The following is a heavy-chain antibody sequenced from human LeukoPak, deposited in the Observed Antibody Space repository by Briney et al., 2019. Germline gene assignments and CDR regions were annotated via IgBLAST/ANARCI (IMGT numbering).Heavy chain of an antibody. CDR3: ARDPDVDTAMVTESGY. D-gene: IGHD5-18*01. CDR1: GGSISSSSYY. CDR2: IYYSGST. J-gene: IGHJ4*02. V-gene: IGHV4-39*07. Sequence: PSETLSLTCTVSGGSISSSSYYWGWIRQPPGKGLEWIGSIYYSGSTYYNPSLESRVTISVDTSKNQFSLKLSSVTAADTAVYYCARDPDVDTAMVTESGYWGQGTLVTVSS.